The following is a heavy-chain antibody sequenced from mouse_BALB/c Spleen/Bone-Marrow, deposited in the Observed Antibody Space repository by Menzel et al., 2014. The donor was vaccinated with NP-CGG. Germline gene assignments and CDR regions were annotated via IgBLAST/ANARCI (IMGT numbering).Heavy chain of an antibody. V-gene: IGHV1-18*01. CDR1: GYSFTGYT. CDR3: ASYVGRSCYFDV. CDR2: INPYNGGT. J-gene: IGHJ1*01. D-gene: IGHD1-1*01. Sequence: VQLRQSGPELVKPGASMKISCKASGYSFTGYTMNWVKQRHGKNLDWIGLINPYNGGTTYNQKFKGKATLTVDKSSSTAYMELLSLTSEDSAVYYCASYVGRSCYFDVGGAGTTVTVSS.